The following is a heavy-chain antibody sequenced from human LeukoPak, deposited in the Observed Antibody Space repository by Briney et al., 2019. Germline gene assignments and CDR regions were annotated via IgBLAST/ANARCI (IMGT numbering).Heavy chain of an antibody. Sequence: SETLSLTCTVSGGSITTYWWSWIRQPPGKGLEWIAYMFYTGSTNYNPYLKSRVTISVDTSKNQVSLKLSSVTAADTAVYYCARHYSITGGRLSGYWLDPWGQGTLVTVSS. V-gene: IGHV4-59*08. CDR3: ARHYSITGGRLSGYWLDP. CDR1: GGSITTYW. J-gene: IGHJ5*02. D-gene: IGHD7-27*01. CDR2: MFYTGST.